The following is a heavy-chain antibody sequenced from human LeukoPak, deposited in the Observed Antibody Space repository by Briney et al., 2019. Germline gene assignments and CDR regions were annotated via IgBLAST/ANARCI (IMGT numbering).Heavy chain of an antibody. D-gene: IGHD2-15*01. V-gene: IGHV3-30*02. J-gene: IGHJ4*02. CDR2: IRYDGNDK. CDR1: GFTFSSYG. Sequence: GGSLRLSCAASGFTFSSYGMHWVRQAPGKGLEWVALIRYDGNDKFYADSVKGRFAISRDNSKNTLYLQMNSLRAEDTAVYYCAKRGGSGGRCNFDYWGQGTLVTVSS. CDR3: AKRGGSGGRCNFDY.